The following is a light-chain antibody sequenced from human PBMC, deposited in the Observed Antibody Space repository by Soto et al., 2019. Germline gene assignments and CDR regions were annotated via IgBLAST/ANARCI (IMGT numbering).Light chain of an antibody. V-gene: IGLV1-47*01. CDR3: ASWDDSLSGWV. CDR2: RNN. CDR1: SSNIGNNY. J-gene: IGLJ3*02. Sequence: QSVLTQSPSASGTPGQRVTISCSGSSSNIGNNYLYWYQQLPGTAPKLLIYRNNQRPSGVPDRFSGSKSGTSASLAISGLRSDDEADYFCASWDDSLSGWVFGGGTKVTV.